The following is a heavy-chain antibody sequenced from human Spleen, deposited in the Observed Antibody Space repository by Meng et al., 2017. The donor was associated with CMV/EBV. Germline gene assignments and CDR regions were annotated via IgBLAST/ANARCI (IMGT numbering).Heavy chain of an antibody. J-gene: IGHJ4*02. CDR3: AKERSGWYGGNFDD. D-gene: IGHD6-19*01. CDR2: ISGSGGST. CDR1: GFTFSSYA. V-gene: IGHV3-23*01. Sequence: ASGFTFSSYAMSWVRQAPGKGLEWVSAISGSGGSTYDADSVKGRLTISRDNSKNTLYLQMNSLRAEDTAVYYCAKERSGWYGGNFDDWGQGTLVTVS.